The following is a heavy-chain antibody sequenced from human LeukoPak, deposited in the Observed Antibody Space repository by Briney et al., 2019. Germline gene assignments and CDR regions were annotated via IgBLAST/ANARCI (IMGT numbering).Heavy chain of an antibody. CDR2: IYYDGST. Sequence: SETLSPTCTVSGGSISTYYWSWIRQSPGKGLEWIGYIYYDGSTNYNPSLKSRVTISVDTSKNQFSLKLSSVTAAETAVYYCAREGRYRYGYNEYHLYMDIWGKGTTVTVSS. CDR3: AREGRYRYGYNEYHLYMDI. CDR1: GGSISTYY. J-gene: IGHJ6*03. V-gene: IGHV4-59*12. D-gene: IGHD5-18*01.